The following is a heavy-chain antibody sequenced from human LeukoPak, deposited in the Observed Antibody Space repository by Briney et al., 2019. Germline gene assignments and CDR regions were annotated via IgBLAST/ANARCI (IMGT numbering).Heavy chain of an antibody. CDR1: GYTFTSYY. V-gene: IGHV1-46*01. D-gene: IGHD2-21*01. CDR3: ERDNSMHEGGWCFEP. J-gene: IGHJ5*02. CDR2: INPRGTTT. Sequence: VASLKVSCKASGYTFTSYYMHWVRQAPGKGLEWVGLINPRGTTTIYAEKFQGRIIMTRDMSTTTDYMELNSLKTEDTAMYYCERDNSMHEGGWCFEPWGQGTLVTVSS.